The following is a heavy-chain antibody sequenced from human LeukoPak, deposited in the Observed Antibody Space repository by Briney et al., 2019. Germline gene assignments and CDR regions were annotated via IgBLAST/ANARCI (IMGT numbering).Heavy chain of an antibody. CDR1: GGTFSSYT. Sequence: SVKVPCKASGGTFSSYTISWVRQAPGQGLEWMGRIIPILGIANYAQKFQGRVTITADKSTSTAYMELSSLRSEDTAVYYCARAGTYCGGDCDAFDIWGQGTMVTVSS. CDR3: ARAGTYCGGDCDAFDI. D-gene: IGHD2-21*01. J-gene: IGHJ3*02. CDR2: IIPILGIA. V-gene: IGHV1-69*02.